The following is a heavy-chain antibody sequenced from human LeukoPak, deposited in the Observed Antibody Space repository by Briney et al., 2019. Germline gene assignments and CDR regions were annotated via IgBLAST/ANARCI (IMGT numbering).Heavy chain of an antibody. CDR1: GFTFSTYT. D-gene: IGHD5-18*01. V-gene: IGHV3-48*02. CDR2: VNDSSDV. CDR3: ARDGLHTAHFDY. Sequence: GGYLRLSCAASGFTFSTYTMNWVRQVQGKGMEWVLTVNDSSDVHDSDSVKGRFTISRDNARNSQYLQMNSLRDEDTAVYYCARDGLHTAHFDYWGQGTLVTVSS. J-gene: IGHJ4*02.